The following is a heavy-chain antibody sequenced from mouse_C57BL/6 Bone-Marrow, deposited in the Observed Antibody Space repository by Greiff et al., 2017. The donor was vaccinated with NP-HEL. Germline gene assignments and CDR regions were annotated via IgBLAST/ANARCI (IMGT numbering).Heavy chain of an antibody. D-gene: IGHD1-2*01. CDR2: IYPGGGYT. CDR1: GYTFTNYW. Sequence: VKLQQSGAELVRPGTSVKMSCKASGYTFTNYWIGWAKQRPGHGLEWIGDIYPGGGYTNYNEKFKGKATLTADKSSSTAYMQFISLTSEDSAIYYCDLHYYDSIYFDYWGQGTTLTVSS. CDR3: DLHYYDSIYFDY. V-gene: IGHV1-63*01. J-gene: IGHJ2*01.